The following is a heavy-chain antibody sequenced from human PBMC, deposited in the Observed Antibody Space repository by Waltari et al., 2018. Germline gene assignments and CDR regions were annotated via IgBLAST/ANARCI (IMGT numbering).Heavy chain of an antibody. D-gene: IGHD6-19*01. J-gene: IGHJ4*02. Sequence: EVQMVQSGAEVKKPGESLKISCKGSGYSFTNQWSDWVRQMPGKGLEWMGASYPGDSDTRYSPSFQGQVTISADKSISTAYLQWSSLKASDTAMYYCARQRYNTGSWGYWGQGTLVTVSS. V-gene: IGHV5-51*01. CDR1: GYSFTNQW. CDR2: SYPGDSDT. CDR3: ARQRYNTGSWGY.